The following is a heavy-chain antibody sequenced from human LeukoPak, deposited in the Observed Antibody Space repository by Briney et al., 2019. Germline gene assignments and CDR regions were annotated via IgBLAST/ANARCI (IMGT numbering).Heavy chain of an antibody. D-gene: IGHD1/OR15-1a*01. CDR3: ARGTRY. Sequence: ASXXVSCRASGGTFSSYAISWVRQAPGQGLEWMGGIIPIFGTANYAQKFQGRVTITTDESTSTAYMELSSLRSEDTAVYYCARGTRYWGQGTLVTVSS. CDR2: IIPIFGTA. CDR1: GGTFSSYA. V-gene: IGHV1-69*05. J-gene: IGHJ4*02.